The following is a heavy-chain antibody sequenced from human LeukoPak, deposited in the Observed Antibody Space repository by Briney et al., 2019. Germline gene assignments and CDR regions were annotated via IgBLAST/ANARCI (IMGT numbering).Heavy chain of an antibody. Sequence: PGGSLRLSCAASGFTFSDYSMSWIRQAPGKGLEWVSYISSSATTKYYADSVKGRFTISRDNAKNSLYLQMNTLRAEDTAVYYCARGGLYYFEYWGQGTLVTVSS. CDR2: ISSSATTK. CDR1: GFTFSDYS. J-gene: IGHJ4*02. CDR3: ARGGLYYFEY. D-gene: IGHD2-2*02. V-gene: IGHV3-11*01.